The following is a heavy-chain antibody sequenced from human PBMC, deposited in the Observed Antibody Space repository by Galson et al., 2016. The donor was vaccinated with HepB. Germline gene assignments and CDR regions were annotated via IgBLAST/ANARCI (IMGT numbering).Heavy chain of an antibody. Sequence: SLRLSCATSGSNIGAYPLSWIRQAPGKGLEWVGFIRSIAYGGTTDYSASVRGRFTISRDDSEGIAYLQMNSLKSEDTAVYYCARGEDEGRFPNDYYYYGMDVWGQGTTVTVSS. CDR1: GSNIGAYP. D-gene: IGHD3-10*01. J-gene: IGHJ6*02. CDR3: ARGEDEGRFPNDYYYYGMDV. V-gene: IGHV3-49*03. CDR2: IRSIAYGGTT.